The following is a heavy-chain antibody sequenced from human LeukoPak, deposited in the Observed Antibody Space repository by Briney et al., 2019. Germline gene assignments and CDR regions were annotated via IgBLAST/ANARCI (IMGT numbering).Heavy chain of an antibody. J-gene: IGHJ6*02. CDR1: GYSFTSYW. Sequence: GESLRISCKGSGYSFTSYWISWVRQMPGKGLVWMGRIDPSDSYTNYSPSFQGHVTISADKSISTAYLQWSSLKASDTAMYYCARRYCSGGSCYKLFYCYGMDVWGQGTTVTVSS. CDR3: ARRYCSGGSCYKLFYCYGMDV. CDR2: IDPSDSYT. V-gene: IGHV5-10-1*01. D-gene: IGHD2-15*01.